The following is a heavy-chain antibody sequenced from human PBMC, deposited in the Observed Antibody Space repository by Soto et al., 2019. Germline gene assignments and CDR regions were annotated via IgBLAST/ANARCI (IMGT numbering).Heavy chain of an antibody. CDR2: IYYSGST. J-gene: IGHJ4*02. Sequence: QVQLQESGPGLVKPSQTLSLTCTVSGGSISSGGYYWSWIRQHPGKGLEWIGYIYYSGSTYYNPSRQSRVTIAVDTSKNQFSLKLSSVTAADTAVYYCAGIYSGSPGGTLRYWGQGTLVTVSS. D-gene: IGHD1-26*01. CDR1: GGSISSGGYY. CDR3: AGIYSGSPGGTLRY. V-gene: IGHV4-31*03.